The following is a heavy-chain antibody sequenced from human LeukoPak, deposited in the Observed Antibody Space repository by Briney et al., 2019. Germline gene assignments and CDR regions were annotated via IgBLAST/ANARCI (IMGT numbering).Heavy chain of an antibody. CDR3: AGGAGYSPLRGCGMDV. J-gene: IGHJ6*02. CDR2: INPNSGGT. Sequence: ASVKVSCKASGYTFTGYYMHWVRQAPGQGLEWMGWINPNSGGTNYAQKFQGRVTMTRDTSISTAYMELSRLRSDDTAAYYCAGGAGYSPLRGCGMDVWGQGTTVTVSS. CDR1: GYTFTGYY. V-gene: IGHV1-2*02. D-gene: IGHD5-24*01.